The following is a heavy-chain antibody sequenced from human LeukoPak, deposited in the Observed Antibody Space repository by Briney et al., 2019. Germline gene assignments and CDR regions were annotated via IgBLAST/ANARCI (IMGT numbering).Heavy chain of an antibody. V-gene: IGHV3-7*01. J-gene: IGHJ4*02. CDR1: GFTFSSYW. CDR2: IKQDGGER. Sequence: GESLRLSCAVSGFTFSSYWMSWVRQAPGKGLEWVANIKQDGGERFYVDSVKGRFTISRDNAKNSLYLQMNSLRVEDTAVYYCAREDHSNYNYWGQGTLVTVSS. D-gene: IGHD4-11*01. CDR3: AREDHSNYNY.